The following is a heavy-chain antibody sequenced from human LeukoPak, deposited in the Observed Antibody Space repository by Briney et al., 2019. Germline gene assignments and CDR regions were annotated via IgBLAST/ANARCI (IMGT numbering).Heavy chain of an antibody. CDR1: GFPFSSYW. CDR2: IKQDGSDK. D-gene: IGHD1-1*01. CDR3: TRLTGTTGFDY. J-gene: IGHJ4*02. Sequence: GGSLRLSSAASGFPFSSYWMSWVRQAPGKGLEWVANIKQDGSDKYYVDSVKGRFTISRDNAKNSLSLQMNSLRADDTAVYYCTRLTGTTGFDYWGQGTLVTVSS. V-gene: IGHV3-7*01.